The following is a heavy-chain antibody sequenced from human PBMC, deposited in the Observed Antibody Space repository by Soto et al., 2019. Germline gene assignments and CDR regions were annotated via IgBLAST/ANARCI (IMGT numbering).Heavy chain of an antibody. J-gene: IGHJ3*02. V-gene: IGHV1-18*04. D-gene: IGHD1-7*01. CDR1: GYTFTSYC. CDR2: ISAYNGNT. Sequence: ASVNVSCKSSGYTFTSYCISWVRQAPGQGLEWMGWISAYNGNTNYAQKLQGRVTMTTDTSTSTAYMELRSLRSDDTAVYYCASTYNWNYANAFDIWGQGTMVTVSS. CDR3: ASTYNWNYANAFDI.